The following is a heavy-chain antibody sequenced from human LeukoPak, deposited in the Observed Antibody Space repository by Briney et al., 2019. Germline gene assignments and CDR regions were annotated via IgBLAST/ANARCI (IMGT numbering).Heavy chain of an antibody. CDR3: ARAWNRGYYFDC. CDR2: IYYSGST. CDR1: GGSISSGGYY. D-gene: IGHD1-1*01. V-gene: IGHV4-31*03. J-gene: IGHJ4*02. Sequence: SETLSLTCTVSGGSISSGGYYWSWIRQHPGKGLEWIGYIYYSGSTYYNPSLKSRVTISVDTSKNQFSLKLSSVTAADTAVYYCARAWNRGYYFDCWGQGTLVTVSS.